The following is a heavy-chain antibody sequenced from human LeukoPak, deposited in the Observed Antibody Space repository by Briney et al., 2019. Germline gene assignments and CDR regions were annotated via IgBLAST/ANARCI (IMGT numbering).Heavy chain of an antibody. Sequence: SETLSLTCTVSGGSISSYYWSWIRQPPGKGLEWIGYIYYSGSTNYNPSLKSRVTISLDTSKCQFSLTVNSVTAADTAVYYCARGARYPGNWGQGTLVTVSS. J-gene: IGHJ4*02. CDR3: ARGARYPGN. V-gene: IGHV4-59*01. D-gene: IGHD3-10*01. CDR1: GGSISSYY. CDR2: IYYSGST.